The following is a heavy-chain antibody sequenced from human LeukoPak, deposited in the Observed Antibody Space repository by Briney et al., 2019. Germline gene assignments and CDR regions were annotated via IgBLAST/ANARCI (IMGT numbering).Heavy chain of an antibody. V-gene: IGHV1-69*13. CDR1: GGTFSSYA. CDR2: IIPICGTA. D-gene: IGHD2-21*02. J-gene: IGHJ6*03. Sequence: GASVKVSCKASGGTFSSYAISWVRQAPGQGLEWMGGIIPICGTANYAQKFQGRVTITADESTSTAYMELSSLRSEDTAVYYCARDGSSTYCGGDCYLGYYYYMDVWGKGTTVTISS. CDR3: ARDGSSTYCGGDCYLGYYYYMDV.